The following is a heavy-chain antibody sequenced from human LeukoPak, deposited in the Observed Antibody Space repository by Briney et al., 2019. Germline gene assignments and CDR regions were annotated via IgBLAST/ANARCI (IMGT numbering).Heavy chain of an antibody. V-gene: IGHV4-31*03. CDR2: IYYSGST. CDR1: GGSLSSGGYY. J-gene: IGHJ5*02. D-gene: IGHD3-22*01. CDR3: ARADSSGYYGWFDP. Sequence: SQTLSLTCTVSGGSLSSGGYYWSWIRQQPGKGLEWIGYIYYSGSTYYNSSLKRRVTISVATSKNQFSLKLSSVTATDTAVDYCARADSSGYYGWFDPWGQGTLVTVSS.